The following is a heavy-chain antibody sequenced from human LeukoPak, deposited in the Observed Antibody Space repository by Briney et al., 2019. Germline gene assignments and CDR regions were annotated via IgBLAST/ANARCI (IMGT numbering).Heavy chain of an antibody. CDR1: GVSITTYY. J-gene: IGHJ4*02. CDR3: AGYCSSTSCSTFDY. CDR2: IYYSGST. Sequence: SETLSLTCTVSGVSITTYYWSWIRQPPGKGLEWIGNIYYSGSTNYNPSLKSRVTISVDTSKNHFSLKLSSVTAADTAVYYCAGYCSSTSCSTFDYWGQGTLVTVPS. V-gene: IGHV4-59*01. D-gene: IGHD2-2*01.